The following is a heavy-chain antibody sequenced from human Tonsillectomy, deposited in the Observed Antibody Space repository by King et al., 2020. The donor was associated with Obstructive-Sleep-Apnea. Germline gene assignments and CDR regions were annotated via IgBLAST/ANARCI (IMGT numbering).Heavy chain of an antibody. D-gene: IGHD3-10*01. J-gene: IGHJ4*02. CDR1: GFTFRSYA. CDR2: ISYDGSNK. V-gene: IGHV3-30-3*01. Sequence: VQLVESGGGVVQPGRSLRLSCAASGFTFRSYAMHWVRQAPGKGLEWVASISYDGSNKYYADSVKGRFTISRDNSKNTLFLQMNSLRAEDTAVYYCARVGGSWSYYDSYYFDYWDQGTLVTVSS. CDR3: ARVGGSWSYYDSYYFDY.